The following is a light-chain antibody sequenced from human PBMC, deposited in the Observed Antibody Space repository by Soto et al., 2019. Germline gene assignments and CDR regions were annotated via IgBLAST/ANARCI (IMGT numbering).Light chain of an antibody. Sequence: EIVMTQSPATLSVSPGERATLSCRASQSVSSNLAWYQQKPGQAPRLLIYAASTRATGIPDRFSGSGSGTDFTLTISRLEPEDFAVYYCHQYGSSPQTFGQGTKVDIK. CDR2: AAS. CDR1: QSVSSN. CDR3: HQYGSSPQT. V-gene: IGKV3-20*01. J-gene: IGKJ1*01.